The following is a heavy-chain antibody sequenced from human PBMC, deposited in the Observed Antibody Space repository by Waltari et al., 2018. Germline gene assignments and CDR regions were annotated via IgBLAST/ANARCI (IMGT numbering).Heavy chain of an antibody. Sequence: QVQMVQSGAEVKKPGSSVKVSCKTSGGTLSDYTINWVRQAPGQGLEWMGSIIPSFGKANYAQKVQGIVTFTADKSTHTAYMEVSGLTSADMALYYCARDDATTGHLDSWGQGTPVTISS. D-gene: IGHD1-1*01. CDR3: ARDDATTGHLDS. V-gene: IGHV1-69*08. J-gene: IGHJ4*02. CDR1: GGTLSDYT. CDR2: IIPSFGKA.